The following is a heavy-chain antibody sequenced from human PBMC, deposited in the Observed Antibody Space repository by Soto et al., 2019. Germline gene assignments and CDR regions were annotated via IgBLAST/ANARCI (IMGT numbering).Heavy chain of an antibody. CDR1: GFTFSSYA. CDR2: ISGSGGST. J-gene: IGHJ6*02. D-gene: IGHD4-17*01. V-gene: IGHV3-23*01. CDR3: AKDPSTVTTAYYYGMDV. Sequence: PGGSLRLSCAASGFTFSSYAISWVRQAPGKGLEWVSAISGSGGSTYYADSVKGRFTISRDNSKNTLYLQMNSLRAEDTAVYYCAKDPSTVTTAYYYGMDVWGQGTTVTVSS.